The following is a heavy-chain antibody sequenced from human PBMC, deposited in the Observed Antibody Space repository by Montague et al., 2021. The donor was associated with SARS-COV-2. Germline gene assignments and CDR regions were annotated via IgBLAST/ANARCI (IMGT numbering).Heavy chain of an antibody. CDR3: ARDVRYYDFWSGRAQTSPDY. CDR2: IYHSGST. J-gene: IGHJ4*02. Sequence: SETLSLTCTVSGYSISSGYYWGWIRQPPGKGLEWIGSIYHSGSTYYNPXXKSRVTISVDTSKNQFPLKLSSVTAADTAVYYCARDVRYYDFWSGRAQTSPDYWGQGTLVTVSS. V-gene: IGHV4-38-2*02. CDR1: GYSISSGYY. D-gene: IGHD3-3*01.